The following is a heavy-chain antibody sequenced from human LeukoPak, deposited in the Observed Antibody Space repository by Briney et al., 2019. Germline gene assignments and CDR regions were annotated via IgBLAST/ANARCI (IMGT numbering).Heavy chain of an antibody. V-gene: IGHV4-4*07. J-gene: IGHJ6*02. Sequence: TSETLSLTCTVSGDFISSYYYSWIRQPAGKGLEWIGRVHSDWSTKYNPSLKSRVTMSVDTSKSQLSLNLTSVTAADTAIYFCAKDRLGLPAAIHYYGMDVWGQGTAVTVSS. CDR2: VHSDWST. D-gene: IGHD2-2*01. CDR1: GDFISSYY. CDR3: AKDRLGLPAAIHYYGMDV.